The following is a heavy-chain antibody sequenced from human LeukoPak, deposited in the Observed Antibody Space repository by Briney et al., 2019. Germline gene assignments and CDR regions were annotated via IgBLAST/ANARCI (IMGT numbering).Heavy chain of an antibody. CDR3: ARDHAYRADY. CDR1: GVSFSNDW. CDR2: INQDESKK. V-gene: IGHV3-7*01. D-gene: IGHD2-2*01. J-gene: IGHJ4*02. Sequence: GGSLRLSCAASGVSFSNDWMCWVRQAPGKGLEWVANINQDESKKYDADSVKGRFTISRDNAKNSLYLQMSSLTAEDTAIYYCARDHAYRADYWGQGTLVTVSS.